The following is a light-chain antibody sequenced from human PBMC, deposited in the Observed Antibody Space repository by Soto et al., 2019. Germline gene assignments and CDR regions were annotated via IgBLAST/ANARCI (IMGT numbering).Light chain of an antibody. J-gene: IGKJ1*01. CDR3: QQFNTYSPET. CDR1: QSISRW. CDR2: EAS. Sequence: DIQMTQSPATLSASVGDRVTITCRASQSISRWLTWHQQKPGKAPKLLIYEASSLESGVPSRFSGSGSGTEFTLTIGGLQPDDFATYYCQQFNTYSPETFGQGTKVDIK. V-gene: IGKV1-5*01.